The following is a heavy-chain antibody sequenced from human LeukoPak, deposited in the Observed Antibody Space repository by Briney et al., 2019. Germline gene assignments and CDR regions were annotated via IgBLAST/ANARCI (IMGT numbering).Heavy chain of an antibody. J-gene: IGHJ4*02. CDR1: GYTFTSYD. D-gene: IGHD6-13*01. CDR2: MNPNSGNT. V-gene: IGHV1-8*01. Sequence: GASVKVSCKASGYTFTSYDINWVRQATGQGLEWMGWMNPNSGNTGYAQKFQGRVTMTRNTSISTAYMELSSLRSEDTAVYYCASRGTAAGYSFDYWGQGTLVTVSS. CDR3: ASRGTAAGYSFDY.